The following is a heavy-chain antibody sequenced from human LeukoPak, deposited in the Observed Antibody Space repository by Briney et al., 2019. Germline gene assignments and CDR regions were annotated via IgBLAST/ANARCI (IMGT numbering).Heavy chain of an antibody. CDR1: GYTFTSYY. V-gene: IGHV1-2*02. D-gene: IGHD3-22*01. CDR3: HNAAFDI. CDR2: INPSSGGT. J-gene: IGHJ3*02. Sequence: ASVKVSCKASGYTFTSYYMHWVRQAPGQGLEWMGWINPSSGGTNYAQKFQGRVTVTRDTSISTAYYCARAGVWDYSDSSGYHNAAFDIWGQGTMVTVSS.